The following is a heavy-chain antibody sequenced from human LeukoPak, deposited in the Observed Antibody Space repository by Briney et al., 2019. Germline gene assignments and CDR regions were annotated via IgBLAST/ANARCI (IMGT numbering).Heavy chain of an antibody. J-gene: IGHJ4*02. Sequence: GRSLRLSCAASGFAFDDYAMHWVRQTPGKGLEWVSGISWNSVNIAYADSVKGRFTISRDNAKNSLYLQMNSLRPEDTAWYYCAKEIPHYYDSGPFAYRGQGILVTVSS. CDR2: ISWNSVNI. D-gene: IGHD3-10*01. CDR3: AKEIPHYYDSGPFAY. V-gene: IGHV3-9*01. CDR1: GFAFDDYA.